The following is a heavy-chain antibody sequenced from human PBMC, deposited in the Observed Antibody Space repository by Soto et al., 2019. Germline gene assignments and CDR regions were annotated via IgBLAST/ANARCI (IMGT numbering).Heavy chain of an antibody. D-gene: IGHD5-12*01. CDR1: GGSISSYY. J-gene: IGHJ4*02. CDR3: ARAYGGYADY. CDR2: IYYSGST. V-gene: IGHV4-59*01. Sequence: QVQLQESGPGLVKPSETLSLTCTVSGGSISSYYWSWIRQPPGKGLEWIGYIYYSGSTNYNPSLXGXVXIPXDTSKNQFSLKLSSVTAADTAVYYCARAYGGYADYWGQGALVTVSS.